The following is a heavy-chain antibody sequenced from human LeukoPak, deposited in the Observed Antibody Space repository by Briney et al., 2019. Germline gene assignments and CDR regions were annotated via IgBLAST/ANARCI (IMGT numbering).Heavy chain of an antibody. J-gene: IGHJ5*02. CDR3: ARAGGRSWFDP. CDR2: MNPKSGGT. V-gene: IGHV1-2*02. CDR1: GYTFSNSY. Sequence: ASVKVSCKASGYTFSNSYIHWVRQAPGEGLEWMGSMNPKSGGTKYAQKFQGRVSMTRDTSISTAYMELASLTSDDTAVYYCARAGGRSWFDPWGQGTLVTVSS. D-gene: IGHD1-26*01.